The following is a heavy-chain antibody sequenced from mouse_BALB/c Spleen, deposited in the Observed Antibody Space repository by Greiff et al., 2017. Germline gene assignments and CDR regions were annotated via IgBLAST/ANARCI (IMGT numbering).Heavy chain of an antibody. CDR2: INSNGGST. V-gene: IGHV5-6-3*01. CDR1: GFTFSSYG. J-gene: IGHJ1*01. Sequence: EVQLVESGGGLVQPGGSLKLSCAASGFTFSSYGMSWVRQPPDKRLELVATINSNGGSTYYPDSVKGRFTISRDNAKNTLYLQMSSLKSEDTAMYYCARESDWYFDVWGAGTTVTVSS. CDR3: ARESDWYFDV.